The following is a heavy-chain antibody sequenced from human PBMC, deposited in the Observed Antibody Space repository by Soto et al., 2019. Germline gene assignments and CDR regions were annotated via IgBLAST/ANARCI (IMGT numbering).Heavy chain of an antibody. CDR2: ISSSSSTI. D-gene: IGHD6-19*01. CDR1: GFTFSSYS. Sequence: TGGSVRLSCAASGFTFSSYSMNWVRPGPGEGLEWVSYISSSSSTIYYADSVKGRFTISRDNAKNSLYLQMNSLRDEDTAVYYCARGGSAVAGTYYYYGMDVWGQGTTVTVSS. CDR3: ARGGSAVAGTYYYYGMDV. J-gene: IGHJ6*02. V-gene: IGHV3-48*02.